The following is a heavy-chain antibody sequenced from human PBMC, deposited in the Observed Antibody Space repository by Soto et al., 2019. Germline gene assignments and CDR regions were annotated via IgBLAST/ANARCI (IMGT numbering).Heavy chain of an antibody. CDR1: GYTFPSYA. J-gene: IGHJ5*02. CDR3: ARDPEYSYGNT. Sequence: GASVKVPCKASGYTFPSYAMHLVRQAPGQRLEWMGWINAGNGNTKYSQKFQGRVTITRGTSASTAYMELSSLRSEDTAVYYCARDPEYSYGNTWGQGTLVTVSS. CDR2: INAGNGNT. V-gene: IGHV1-3*01. D-gene: IGHD5-18*01.